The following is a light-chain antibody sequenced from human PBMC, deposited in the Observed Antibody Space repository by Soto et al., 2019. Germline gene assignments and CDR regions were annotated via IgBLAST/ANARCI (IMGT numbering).Light chain of an antibody. CDR3: QQRRT. Sequence: EIVMTQSPVTLSVSPGERATLSCRASQSVSSNLAWYQQKPGQAPRLLIYDASNRATGIPARFSGSGSGTDFTLTISSLEPEDFAVYYCQQRRTFGQGTKVDNK. CDR1: QSVSSN. CDR2: DAS. V-gene: IGKV3-11*01. J-gene: IGKJ1*01.